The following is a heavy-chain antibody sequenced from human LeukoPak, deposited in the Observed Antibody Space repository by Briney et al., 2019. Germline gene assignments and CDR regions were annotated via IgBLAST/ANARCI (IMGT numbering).Heavy chain of an antibody. CDR2: ISGSGGST. CDR3: RLLHLEHYDFWSGQIDY. V-gene: IGHV3-23*01. CDR1: GFTFSSYA. Sequence: GGSLRLSCAASGFTFSSYAMSWVRQAPGKGLEWVSAISGSGGSTYYADSARGRFTISRDNSKNTLYLQMNSLRAEDTAVYYCRLLHLEHYDFWSGQIDYWGQGTLVTVSS. J-gene: IGHJ4*02. D-gene: IGHD3-3*01.